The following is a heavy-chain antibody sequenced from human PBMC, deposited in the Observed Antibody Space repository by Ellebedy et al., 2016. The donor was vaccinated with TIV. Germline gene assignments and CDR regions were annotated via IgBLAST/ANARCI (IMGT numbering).Heavy chain of an antibody. CDR2: IYHSGNT. J-gene: IGHJ3*02. V-gene: IGHV4-4*02. CDR1: GGSISSSNW. Sequence: SETLSLTCAVSGGSISSSNWSSWVRQPPGKGLEWIGEIYHSGNTNYNPSLKGRVTISIDKSNKQFSLTLSSVTAAETAVYYCAREKDIAMATAAFDIWGQGKMVTVSS. D-gene: IGHD5-18*01. CDR3: AREKDIAMATAAFDI.